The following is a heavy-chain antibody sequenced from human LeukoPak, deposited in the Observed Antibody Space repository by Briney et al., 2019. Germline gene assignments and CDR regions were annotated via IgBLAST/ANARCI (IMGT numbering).Heavy chain of an antibody. D-gene: IGHD3-10*01. V-gene: IGHV4-34*01. CDR1: GGSISSYY. J-gene: IGHJ4*02. Sequence: KPSETLSLTCTVSGGSISSYYWSWIRQPPGEGLEWIGDISHGGSTNYNPSLKSRVTISLDTSKNQFSLKLSSATAADTAVYYCARGAGDYYGSGSYNYWGQGTLVTVSS. CDR2: ISHGGST. CDR3: ARGAGDYYGSGSYNY.